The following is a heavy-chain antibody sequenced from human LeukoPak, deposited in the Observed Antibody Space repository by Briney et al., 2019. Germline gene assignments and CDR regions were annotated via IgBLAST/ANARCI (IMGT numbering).Heavy chain of an antibody. CDR2: IYHSGST. CDR1: GYSISSGYY. V-gene: IGHV4-38-2*02. J-gene: IGHJ3*02. D-gene: IGHD2-2*01. Sequence: PSETLSLTCTVSGYSISSGYYWGWIRQPPGKGLEWIGSIYHSGSTYYSPSLKSRVTISVDTSKNQFSLKLSSVTAADTAVYYCARYCSSTSCPGDAFDIWGQGTMVTVSS. CDR3: ARYCSSTSCPGDAFDI.